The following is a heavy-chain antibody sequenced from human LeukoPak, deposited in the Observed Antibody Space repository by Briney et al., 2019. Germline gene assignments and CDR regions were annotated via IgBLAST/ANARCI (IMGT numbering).Heavy chain of an antibody. Sequence: GGSLRLSCAAARFTFSSYAMHWVRQAPGKGREWVAVISYDGSNKYYADSVKGRFTISRDNSKNTLYLQMNSLRAEDKAVYYCARGIRFLEWFLDYWGQGTLVTVSS. CDR1: RFTFSSYA. D-gene: IGHD3-3*01. J-gene: IGHJ4*02. CDR3: ARGIRFLEWFLDY. CDR2: ISYDGSNK. V-gene: IGHV3-30-3*01.